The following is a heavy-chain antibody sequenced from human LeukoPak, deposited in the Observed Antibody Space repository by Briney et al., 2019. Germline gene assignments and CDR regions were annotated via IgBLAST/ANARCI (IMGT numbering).Heavy chain of an antibody. J-gene: IGHJ4*02. V-gene: IGHV1-2*02. CDR2: INPNSGGT. D-gene: IGHD1-26*01. CDR1: GYTFTGYY. Sequence: GASVKVSCKASGYTFTGYYMHWVRQAPGQGLEWMGWINPNSGGTKSAQKFQGRVTMTRDTSISTAYMELSRLRSDDTAVYYCARYSGSYYAGYFDYWGQGTLVTVSS. CDR3: ARYSGSYYAGYFDY.